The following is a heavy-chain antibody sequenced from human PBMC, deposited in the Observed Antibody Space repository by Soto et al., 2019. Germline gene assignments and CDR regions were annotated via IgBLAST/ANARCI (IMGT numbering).Heavy chain of an antibody. CDR3: AREAVAQEGSSEIGYYYGMDV. CDR2: INPSGGST. J-gene: IGHJ6*02. CDR1: GYTFTSYY. D-gene: IGHD2-21*01. Sequence: GASVKVSCKASGYTFTSYYMHWVRQAPGQGLEWMGIINPSGGSTSYAQKFQGRVTMTRDTSTSTVYMELSSLRSEDTAVYYCAREAVAQEGSSEIGYYYGMDVWGQGTTVTVSS. V-gene: IGHV1-46*01.